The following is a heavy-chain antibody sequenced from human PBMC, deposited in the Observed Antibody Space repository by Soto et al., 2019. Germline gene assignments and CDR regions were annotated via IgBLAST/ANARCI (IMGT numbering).Heavy chain of an antibody. D-gene: IGHD4-17*01. CDR3: VSQRTTVPTQAYFDY. V-gene: IGHV4-39*01. J-gene: IGHJ4*02. Sequence: SESLSLTCTVSGGSVTNSSYYCGWILQSPGKGLEWIGSVYYRGRSYSKSSVKSRVTISVDTSKNRFSLSLNAVTASDTAVYFCVSQRTTVPTQAYFDYWGPGALVTVSS. CDR1: GGSVTNSSYY. CDR2: VYYRGRS.